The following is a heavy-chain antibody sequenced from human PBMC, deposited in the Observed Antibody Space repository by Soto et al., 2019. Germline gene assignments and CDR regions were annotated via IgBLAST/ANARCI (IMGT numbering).Heavy chain of an antibody. CDR1: GYTFTSYD. V-gene: IGHV1-8*01. CDR2: MNPNSGNT. Sequence: ASVKVSCKASGYTFTSYDINWVRQATGQGLEWMGWMNPNSGNTGYAQKFQGRVTMTRNTSISTAYMELSSLRSEDTAVYYCARVFRGGSSYYDFWSGYYRDDAFDIWGQGTMVTVSS. D-gene: IGHD3-3*01. J-gene: IGHJ3*02. CDR3: ARVFRGGSSYYDFWSGYYRDDAFDI.